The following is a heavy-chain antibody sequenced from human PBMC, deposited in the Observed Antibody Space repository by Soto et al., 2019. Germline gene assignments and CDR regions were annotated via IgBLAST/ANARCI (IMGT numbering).Heavy chain of an antibody. D-gene: IGHD3-10*01. CDR1: GGTFSSYA. CDR2: IIPIFGTA. V-gene: IGHV1-69*13. CDR3: ARDKGPITMVRGLPKNNWFDP. J-gene: IGHJ5*02. Sequence: VASVKVSCKASGGTFSSYAISWVRQAPGQGLEWMGGIIPIFGTANYAQKFQGRVTITADESTSTAYMELSSLRSEDTAVYYCARDKGPITMVRGLPKNNWFDPWGQGTLVTVSS.